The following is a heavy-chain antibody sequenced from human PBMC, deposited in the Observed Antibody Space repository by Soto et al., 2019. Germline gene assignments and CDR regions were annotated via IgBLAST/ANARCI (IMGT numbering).Heavy chain of an antibody. D-gene: IGHD4-17*01. CDR1: GFTFSTYA. CDR2: LTPSGGET. CDR3: AHPRGYGVFDAYDI. J-gene: IGHJ3*02. V-gene: IGHV3-23*01. Sequence: GGSLRLSCVASGFTFSTYAMSWVRQAPGKGLEWVSALTPSGGETYYADSVKGQFTISRDNSVNALYLQMNSLRIEDTAVYYCAHPRGYGVFDAYDIWGQGTMVTVSS.